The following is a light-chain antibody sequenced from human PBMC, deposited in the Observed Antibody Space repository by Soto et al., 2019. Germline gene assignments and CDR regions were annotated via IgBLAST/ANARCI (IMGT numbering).Light chain of an antibody. J-gene: IGLJ1*01. CDR3: SSYAGSSNV. V-gene: IGLV2-8*01. CDR2: EVN. Sequence: QSVLTQPASASVSPGQSVAISCTGTSSDVGGYNYVSWYQQHPGKAPKLMIYEVNKRPSGVPDRFSGSKSGNTASLTVSGLQAEDEAAYYCSSYAGSSNVFGTGTKVTVL. CDR1: SSDVGGYNY.